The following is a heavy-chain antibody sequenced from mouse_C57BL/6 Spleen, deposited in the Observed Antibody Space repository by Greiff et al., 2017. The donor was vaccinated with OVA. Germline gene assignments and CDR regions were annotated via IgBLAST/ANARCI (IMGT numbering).Heavy chain of an antibody. V-gene: IGHV1-26*01. J-gene: IGHJ3*01. CDR2: INPNNGGT. CDR1: GYTFTDYY. CDR3: ARSGPIYDGYYESY. D-gene: IGHD2-3*01. Sequence: EVQLQQSGPELVKPGASVKISCKASGYTFTDYYMNWVKQSHGKSLEWIGDINPNNGGTSYNQKFKGKATLTVDKSSSTAYMELRSLTSEDSAVYYCARSGPIYDGYYESYWGQGTLVTVSA.